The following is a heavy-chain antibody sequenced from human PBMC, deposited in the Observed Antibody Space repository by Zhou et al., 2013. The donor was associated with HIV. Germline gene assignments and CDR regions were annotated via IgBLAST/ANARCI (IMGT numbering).Heavy chain of an antibody. CDR1: GNSFMYYW. D-gene: IGHD4-17*01. CDR2: VYPGDSDT. J-gene: IGHJ4*02. V-gene: IGHV5-51*01. CDR3: ARQTSYGDYIEA. Sequence: EVQLVQSGAEVKKPGESLKISCKGSGNSFMYYWIAWVRQMPGKGLEWMGIVYPGDSDTTYSPSFKGQVTISVEKSISTTYLQWSSLKASDTAMYYCARQTSYGDYIEAWGQGTLVTVSS.